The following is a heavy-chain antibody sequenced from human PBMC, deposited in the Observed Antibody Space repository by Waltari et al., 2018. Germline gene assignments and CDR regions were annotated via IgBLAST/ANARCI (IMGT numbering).Heavy chain of an antibody. Sequence: QVQLVQSGAEVKKPGASVKVSCKASGYPFTGYYMHGGRMAPGQGLEWKGLINANRGGTTYAQTSEGRVTMTRDTSIRAAYMALRRLRSDDAAVEYCARGGLEAIDYGGQGTLVTVSS. V-gene: IGHV1-2*02. CDR1: GYPFTGYY. D-gene: IGHD1-1*01. CDR2: INANRGGT. J-gene: IGHJ4*02. CDR3: ARGGLEAIDY.